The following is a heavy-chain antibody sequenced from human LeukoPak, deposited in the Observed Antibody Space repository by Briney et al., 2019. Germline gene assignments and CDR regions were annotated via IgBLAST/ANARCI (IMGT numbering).Heavy chain of an antibody. V-gene: IGHV3-23*01. CDR3: AKGSSSTSSGGFDP. CDR2: ISGSGGST. CDR1: GFTFSSYA. J-gene: IGHJ5*02. D-gene: IGHD2-2*01. Sequence: TGGSLRLSCAASGFTFSSYAMSWVRQAPGKGLEWVSAISGSGGSTYYADSVKGRFTISRDNSKNTLYLQMNSLRAEDTAVYYCAKGSSSTSSGGFDPWGQGTLVTVSS.